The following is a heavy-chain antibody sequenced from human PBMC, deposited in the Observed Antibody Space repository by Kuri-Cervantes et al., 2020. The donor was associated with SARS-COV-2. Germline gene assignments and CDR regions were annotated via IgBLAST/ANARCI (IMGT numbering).Heavy chain of an antibody. Sequence: GESLKISCAASGFTFSSYARSWVRQAPGKGLEWVSAISGSGGSTYYADSVKGRFTISRDNAKNSLYLQMNSLRDEDTAVYYWARQGAITGTHESYYYSYGMDVWGQGTTVTVSS. D-gene: IGHD1-20*01. CDR2: ISGSGGST. CDR1: GFTFSSYA. V-gene: IGHV3-23*01. J-gene: IGHJ6*02. CDR3: ARQGAITGTHESYYYSYGMDV.